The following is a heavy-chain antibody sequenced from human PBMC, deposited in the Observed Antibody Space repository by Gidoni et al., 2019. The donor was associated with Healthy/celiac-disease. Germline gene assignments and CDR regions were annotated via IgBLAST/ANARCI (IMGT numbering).Heavy chain of an antibody. J-gene: IGHJ5*02. CDR1: GFTFSSDA. V-gene: IGHV3-23*01. CDR2: ISGSGGST. CDR3: AKDHRDYDILTGYLTEYNWFDP. Sequence: EVQLLESGGGLVQPGGSLRRSCAAPGFTFSSDAMSGVRQAPGKGLEWVSAISGSGGSTYYADSVKGRFTISRDNSKNTLYLQMNSLRAEDTAVYYCAKDHRDYDILTGYLTEYNWFDPWGQGTLVTVSS. D-gene: IGHD3-9*01.